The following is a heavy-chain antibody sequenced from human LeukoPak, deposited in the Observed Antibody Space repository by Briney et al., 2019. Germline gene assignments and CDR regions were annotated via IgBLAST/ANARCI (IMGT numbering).Heavy chain of an antibody. CDR3: ARGRYSGSYRPYYFDY. V-gene: IGHV4-34*01. J-gene: IGHJ4*02. Sequence: PSETLSLTCAVYGGSFSGYYWSWIRQPPGKGLEWIGEINHSGSTNYNPSLKSRVTISVDTSKNQFSLKLSSVTAADTAVYYCARGRYSGSYRPYYFDYWGQGTLVTVSS. D-gene: IGHD1-26*01. CDR2: INHSGST. CDR1: GGSFSGYY.